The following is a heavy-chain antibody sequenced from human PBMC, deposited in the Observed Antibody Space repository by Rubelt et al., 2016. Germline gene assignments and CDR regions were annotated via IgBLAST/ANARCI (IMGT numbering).Heavy chain of an antibody. CDR1: GFTFDDYA. D-gene: IGHD4-17*01. V-gene: IGHV3-9*01. J-gene: IGHJ5*02. CDR3: AKAYGDYGFTTAPWFDP. Sequence: EVQLVESGGGLVQPGRSLRLSCAASGFTFDDYALHWVRQAPGKGLEWVSGISWNSGSIGYADSVKGRFTISRDNAKNSLYLQMNSLRAEDTALYYCAKAYGDYGFTTAPWFDPWGRGTLVTVSS. CDR2: ISWNSGSI.